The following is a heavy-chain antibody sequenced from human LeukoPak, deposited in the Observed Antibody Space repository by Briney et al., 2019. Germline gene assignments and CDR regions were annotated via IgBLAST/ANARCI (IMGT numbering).Heavy chain of an antibody. Sequence: PGGSLRLSCVASGFTFSSYSMSMNWVRQAPGKGLEWVSYISSSSSTIYYADSVKGRFTISRDNAENSLYLQMNSLRAEDTAVYYCARDRLTYTGLPRTFDYWGQGTLVTVSS. V-gene: IGHV3-48*04. CDR3: ARDRLTYTGLPRTFDY. CDR1: GFTFSSYS. J-gene: IGHJ4*02. D-gene: IGHD2-8*02. CDR2: ISSSSSTI.